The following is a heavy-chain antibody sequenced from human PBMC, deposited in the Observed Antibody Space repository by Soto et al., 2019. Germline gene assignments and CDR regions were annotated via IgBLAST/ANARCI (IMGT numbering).Heavy chain of an antibody. CDR2: IYYSGST. CDR1: GGSISSYY. J-gene: IGHJ4*02. Sequence: PSETLSLTCTVSGGSISSYYWSWIRQPPGKGLEWIGYIYYSGSTNYNPSLKSRVTISVDTSKNQFSLKLSSVTAADTAVYYCARCIAAAGPIVYWGQGTLVTVSS. V-gene: IGHV4-59*12. CDR3: ARCIAAAGPIVY. D-gene: IGHD6-13*01.